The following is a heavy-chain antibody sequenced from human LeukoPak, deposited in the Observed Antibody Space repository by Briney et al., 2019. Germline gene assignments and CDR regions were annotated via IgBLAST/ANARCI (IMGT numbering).Heavy chain of an antibody. CDR1: GFTVSSNY. CDR2: IYSGGST. D-gene: IGHD6-13*01. CDR3: AGGSSWFNAEYFQH. Sequence: GGSLRLSCAASGFTVSSNYMSWVRQAPGKGLEWVSVIYSGGSTYYADSVKGRFTISRDNSKNTLYLQMNSLRAEDTAVYYCAGGSSWFNAEYFQHWGQGTLVTVSS. J-gene: IGHJ1*01. V-gene: IGHV3-53*01.